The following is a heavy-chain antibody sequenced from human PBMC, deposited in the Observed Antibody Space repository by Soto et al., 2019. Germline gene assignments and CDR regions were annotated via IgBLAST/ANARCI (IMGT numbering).Heavy chain of an antibody. J-gene: IGHJ6*02. CDR2: IWYDGSNK. D-gene: IGHD2-2*01. Sequence: GGSLRLSCAASGFSFSSYGMHWVRQAPGKGLEWVAVIWYDGSNKYYADSVKGRFTISRDNSKNRLYLQMNRLRGEDTAVYYCTRGGFSNCYGLDVWGQGTTVTVSS. V-gene: IGHV3-33*01. CDR1: GFSFSSYG. CDR3: TRGGFSNCYGLDV.